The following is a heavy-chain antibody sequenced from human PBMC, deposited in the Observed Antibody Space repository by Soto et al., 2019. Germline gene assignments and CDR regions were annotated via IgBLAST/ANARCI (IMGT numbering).Heavy chain of an antibody. CDR3: AKDRRGYSYALPTSLYN. CDR2: ISGSGGST. CDR1: GFNFSSYA. Sequence: GGSLRLSCAASGFNFSSYAMSWVRQAPGKGLEWVSAISGSGGSTYYADSVKGRFTISRDNSKNTLYLQMNSLRAEDTAVYYCAKDRRGYSYALPTSLYNWGQGTLVTVSS. V-gene: IGHV3-23*01. D-gene: IGHD5-18*01. J-gene: IGHJ4*02.